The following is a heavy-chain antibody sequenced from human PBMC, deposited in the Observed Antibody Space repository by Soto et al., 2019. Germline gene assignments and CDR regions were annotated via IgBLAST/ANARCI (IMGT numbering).Heavy chain of an antibody. CDR2: VYYSGTT. V-gene: IGHV4-61*01. D-gene: IGHD4-17*01. Sequence: LSLTCSVSGGSVSNKTYYWSWIRQPPGKGLEWIGYVYYSGTTNYNPSLKSRVTISVDLSKNQFSLRLSSVTTADTALYYCARTTAVPNTLRSRYFFDYWGQGTLVTVSS. J-gene: IGHJ4*02. CDR1: GGSVSNKTYY. CDR3: ARTTAVPNTLRSRYFFDY.